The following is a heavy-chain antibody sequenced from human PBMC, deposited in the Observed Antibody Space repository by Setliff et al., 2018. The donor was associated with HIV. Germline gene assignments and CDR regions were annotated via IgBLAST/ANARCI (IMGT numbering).Heavy chain of an antibody. Sequence: SETLSLTCAVYGRFFSGYYWNWIRQSPGKGLEWIGEINHSGGTNYNPSLKSRVTMSIDTSKNQFSLNVSSVTAADTAVYYCARGWGHDGFDFWGQGTMVTVSS. CDR3: ARGWGHDGFDF. CDR1: GRFFSGYY. CDR2: INHSGGT. V-gene: IGHV4-34*01. D-gene: IGHD7-27*01. J-gene: IGHJ3*01.